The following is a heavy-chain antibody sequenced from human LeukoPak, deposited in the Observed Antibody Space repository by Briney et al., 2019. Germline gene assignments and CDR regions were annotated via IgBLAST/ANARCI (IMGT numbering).Heavy chain of an antibody. D-gene: IGHD3/OR15-3a*01. J-gene: IGHJ4*02. CDR3: ARVDKWTIQLGY. Sequence: PSQTLSLTCTVSGGSISSGDYYWSWIRQPPGKGLEWIGYIYYSGSTYYNPSLKSRVTISVDTSKNQFSLKLSSVTAADTAVYYCARVDKWTIQLGYWGQGTLVTVSS. CDR2: IYYSGST. CDR1: GGSISSGDYY. V-gene: IGHV4-30-4*08.